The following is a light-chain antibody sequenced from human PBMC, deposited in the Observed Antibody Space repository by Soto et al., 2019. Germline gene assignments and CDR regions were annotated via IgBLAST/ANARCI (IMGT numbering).Light chain of an antibody. CDR2: GAS. V-gene: IGKV3-15*01. Sequence: DILMTQSPATLSVSQGERATLSCGASQSISSNLVWYQQKAGQAPRLLIYGASTRATGIPARFSGSGSGTEFTLTISSLQSEDFAVYCCQQYDNWPTFGQGTKVDIK. J-gene: IGKJ1*01. CDR1: QSISSN. CDR3: QQYDNWPT.